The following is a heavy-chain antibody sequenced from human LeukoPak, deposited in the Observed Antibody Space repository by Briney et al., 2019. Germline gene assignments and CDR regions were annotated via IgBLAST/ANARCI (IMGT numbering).Heavy chain of an antibody. V-gene: IGHV4-4*02. CDR2: IYHSGST. Sequence: SETLSLTCAVSGGSISSSNWWSWVRQPPGKGLEWIGEIYHSGSTNYNPSLKSRVTISVDKSKNQFSLKLSSVTAADTAVYYCARAGYDSSGYSTYYFDYWGQGTLVTVSS. D-gene: IGHD3-22*01. CDR3: ARAGYDSSGYSTYYFDY. CDR1: GGSISSSNW. J-gene: IGHJ4*02.